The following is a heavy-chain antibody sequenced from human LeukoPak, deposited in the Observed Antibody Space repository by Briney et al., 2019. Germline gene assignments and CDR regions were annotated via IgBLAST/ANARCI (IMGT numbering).Heavy chain of an antibody. CDR2: LRSKSRDI. J-gene: IGHJ4*02. D-gene: IGHD6-19*01. V-gene: IGHV3-23*01. Sequence: GGSLRLSCVVSGFALNTYAMSGVRQAPGKGLEWVSSLRSKSRDIYYAGSVNGRFTISRDNSKSTLYMQMNSLSPEDTAIYCCVRNINEFVTSWLGFDHWGQGTLVTVSA. CDR1: GFALNTYA. CDR3: VRNINEFVTSWLGFDH.